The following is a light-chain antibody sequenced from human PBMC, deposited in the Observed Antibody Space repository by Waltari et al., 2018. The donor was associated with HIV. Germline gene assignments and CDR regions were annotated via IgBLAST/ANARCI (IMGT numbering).Light chain of an antibody. V-gene: IGLV1-40*01. CDR3: QSFDSGLTAVV. CDR1: SSNLGAGFD. Sequence: QSVLTQPPSVSGAPGQRVSISCTGSSSNLGAGFDAQWYQQLPGAAPRLLIYDNNKRAAGVRGRFSGARSGTSASLSITGRQADDEADYYCQSFDSGLTAVVFGGGTKLTVL. CDR2: DNN. J-gene: IGLJ2*01.